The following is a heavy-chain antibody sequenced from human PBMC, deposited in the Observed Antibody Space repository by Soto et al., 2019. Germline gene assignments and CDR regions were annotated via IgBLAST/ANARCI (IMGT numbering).Heavy chain of an antibody. CDR3: GKGFCLDD. CDR1: GFPFSTYE. CDR2: ITSSGGPT. V-gene: IGHV3-23*01. J-gene: IGHJ4*02. Sequence: EVQLLESGGGLIQPGRSLRLSCAASGFPFSTYEMTWARQSPGKGLEWVALITSSGGPTYYADSVRGRFTISRVNSKNTMYLQMDSLRVEDTARYYCGKGFCLDDWGQGTLVTVSS.